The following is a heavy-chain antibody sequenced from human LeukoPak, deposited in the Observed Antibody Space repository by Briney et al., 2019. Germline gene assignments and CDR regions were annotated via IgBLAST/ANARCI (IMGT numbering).Heavy chain of an antibody. CDR3: AREHGSGSYLAY. CDR2: IYHSGST. CDR1: GYSISSGYY. J-gene: IGHJ4*02. Sequence: SETLSLTCTVSGYSISSGYYWGWIRQPPGKGLEWIGSIYHSGSTYYNPSLKSRVTISVDTSKNQFSLKLSSVTAADTAVYYCAREHGSGSYLAYWGQGTLVTVSS. D-gene: IGHD3-10*01. V-gene: IGHV4-38-2*02.